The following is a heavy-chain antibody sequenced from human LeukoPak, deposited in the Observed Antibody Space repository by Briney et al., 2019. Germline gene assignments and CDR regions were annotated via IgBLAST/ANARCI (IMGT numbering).Heavy chain of an antibody. J-gene: IGHJ4*02. Sequence: GGSLRLSCAASGFTFSAYWMDWVRQAPGKGLVWVSRVKSDGSTTVYADSVKGRFTISRDNVKNTVYLQMSSLRVEDTGVYYCARAFSGPDSWGQGTLVTASS. D-gene: IGHD2/OR15-2a*01. CDR2: VKSDGSTT. CDR1: GFTFSAYW. V-gene: IGHV3-74*01. CDR3: ARAFSGPDS.